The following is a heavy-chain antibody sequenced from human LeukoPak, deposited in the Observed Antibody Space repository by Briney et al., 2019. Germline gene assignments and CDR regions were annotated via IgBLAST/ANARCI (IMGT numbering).Heavy chain of an antibody. CDR3: ARSRSGYSYDHAAFEI. Sequence: ETLSLTCTVSGGSISTYYWSWIRQPPGKGLEWIAYIDYRGSTTYNPSLRSRVTISVDTSRNQFSLKLSSVTAADTAVYYCARSRSGYSYDHAAFEIWGQGTVVTVSS. D-gene: IGHD5-18*01. V-gene: IGHV4-59*01. CDR2: IDYRGST. CDR1: GGSISTYY. J-gene: IGHJ3*02.